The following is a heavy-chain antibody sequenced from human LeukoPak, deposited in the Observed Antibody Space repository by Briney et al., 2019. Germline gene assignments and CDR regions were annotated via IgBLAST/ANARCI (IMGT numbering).Heavy chain of an antibody. D-gene: IGHD3-3*01. CDR3: TTEYYDFWSGPGDAFDI. Sequence: GGSLRLSCAASGFTFSNAWMSWVRQAPGKGLEWVGRIKSKTDGGTTDYAAPVKGRFTISRDDSKNTLYLQMNSLKTEDTAVYYCTTEYYDFWSGPGDAFDIWGQGTMVTVSS. CDR1: GFTFSNAW. V-gene: IGHV3-15*01. J-gene: IGHJ3*02. CDR2: IKSKTDGGTT.